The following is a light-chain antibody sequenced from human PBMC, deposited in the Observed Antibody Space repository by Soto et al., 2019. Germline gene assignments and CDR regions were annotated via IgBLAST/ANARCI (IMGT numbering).Light chain of an antibody. V-gene: IGKV1-5*01. Sequence: DLHMTQSPSPLSASVREKDTKTCRASQSFSSHLAWYQQKPGKAPEVLIYDASTLESGFSSRFSGSGSGTKFTLTISNLQPDDFATYFCQQYSSNFYTFGQGTK. CDR2: DAS. CDR1: QSFSSH. J-gene: IGKJ2*01. CDR3: QQYSSNFYT.